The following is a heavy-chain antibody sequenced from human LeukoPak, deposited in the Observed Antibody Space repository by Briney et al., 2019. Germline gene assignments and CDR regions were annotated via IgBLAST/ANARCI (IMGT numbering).Heavy chain of an antibody. V-gene: IGHV3-23*01. Sequence: GGSLRLSCAASGFTFSSYAMSWFRQAPGKGLEWVSAISGSGGSTYYADSVKGRFTISRDNSKNTLYLQMNSLRAEDTAVYYCAAIGGYNFDYWGQGTLVTVSS. CDR3: AAIGGYNFDY. J-gene: IGHJ4*02. CDR1: GFTFSSYA. D-gene: IGHD5-12*01. CDR2: ISGSGGST.